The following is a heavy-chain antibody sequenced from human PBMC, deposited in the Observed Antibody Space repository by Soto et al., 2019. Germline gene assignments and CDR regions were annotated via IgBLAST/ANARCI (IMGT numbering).Heavy chain of an antibody. D-gene: IGHD4-17*01. CDR2: FKSRNDGGTT. J-gene: IGHJ4*02. V-gene: IGHV3-15*07. CDR1: GFTFSIAW. Sequence: EVQLVESGGGLINPGGSLRLSCAASGFTFSIAWMNWVRQAPGQGLECVARFKSRNDGGTTDYAAPVKGRFTISRDDSENKLSIQMDSLKIEDTAMYFCTSDLPGVTTNYGFDYWGQGILVTVSS. CDR3: TSDLPGVTTNYGFDY.